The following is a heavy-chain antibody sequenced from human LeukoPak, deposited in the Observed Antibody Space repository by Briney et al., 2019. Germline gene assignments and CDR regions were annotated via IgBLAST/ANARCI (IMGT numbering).Heavy chain of an antibody. CDR1: GYTFTGYY. J-gene: IGHJ3*02. CDR2: INPNSGGT. Sequence: ASVKVSCKASGYTFTGYYMHWVRQAPGQGLEWMGWINPNSGGTNYAQKFQGRVTMTRDTSISTAYMELSRLRSDDTAVYYCAAPLNTQVGATQLLDAFDIWGQGTMVTVSS. V-gene: IGHV1-2*02. D-gene: IGHD1-26*01. CDR3: AAPLNTQVGATQLLDAFDI.